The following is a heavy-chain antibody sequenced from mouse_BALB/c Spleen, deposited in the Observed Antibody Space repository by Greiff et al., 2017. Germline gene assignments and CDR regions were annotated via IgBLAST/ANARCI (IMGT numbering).Heavy chain of an antibody. J-gene: IGHJ2*01. D-gene: IGHD1-1*01. V-gene: IGHV1-14*01. CDR2: INPYNDGT. CDR3: ARGTTGSSSGY. CDR1: GYTFTSYV. Sequence: LVESGPELVKPGASVKMSCKASGYTFTSYVMHWVKQKPGQGLEWIGYINPYNDGTKYNEKFKGKATLTSDKSSSTAYMELSSLTSEDSAVYYCARGTTGSSSGYWGQGTTLTVSS.